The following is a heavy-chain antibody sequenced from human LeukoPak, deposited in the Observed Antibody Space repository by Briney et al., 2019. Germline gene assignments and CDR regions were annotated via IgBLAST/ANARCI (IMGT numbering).Heavy chain of an antibody. Sequence: GASVKVSCKASGGTFSSYAISWVRQAPGQGLEWMGRIIPILGIANYARKFQGRVTITADKSTSTAYMELSSLRSEDTAVYYCARGAYDSSRAYYFDYWSQGTLVTVSS. D-gene: IGHD3-22*01. CDR2: IIPILGIA. CDR3: ARGAYDSSRAYYFDY. J-gene: IGHJ4*02. CDR1: GGTFSSYA. V-gene: IGHV1-69*04.